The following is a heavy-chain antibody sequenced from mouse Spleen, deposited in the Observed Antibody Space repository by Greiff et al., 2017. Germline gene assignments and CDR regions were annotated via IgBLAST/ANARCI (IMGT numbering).Heavy chain of an antibody. Sequence: QVQLQQSGAELVKPGASVKLSCKASGYTFTSYWMQWVKQRPGQGLEWIGEIDPSDSYTNYNQKFKGKATLTVDTSSSTAYMQLSSLTSEDSAVYYCARRGQLGLAWFAYWGQGTLVTVSA. D-gene: IGHD3-1*01. CDR2: IDPSDSYT. CDR1: GYTFTSYW. V-gene: IGHV1-50*01. CDR3: ARRGQLGLAWFAY. J-gene: IGHJ3*01.